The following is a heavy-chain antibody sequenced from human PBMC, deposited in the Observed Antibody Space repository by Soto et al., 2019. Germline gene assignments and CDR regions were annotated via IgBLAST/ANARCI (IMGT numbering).Heavy chain of an antibody. CDR2: ISYDGSNK. V-gene: IGHV3-30*18. Sequence: PGGSLRLSCGASGFTFSSYGMHWVRQAPGKGLEWVAVISYDGSNKYYADSVKGRFTISRDNSKNTLYLQMNSLRAEDTAVYYCAKEFDGYIDLYYFDYWGQGTLVTVSS. CDR3: AKEFDGYIDLYYFDY. CDR1: GFTFSSYG. J-gene: IGHJ4*02. D-gene: IGHD5-12*01.